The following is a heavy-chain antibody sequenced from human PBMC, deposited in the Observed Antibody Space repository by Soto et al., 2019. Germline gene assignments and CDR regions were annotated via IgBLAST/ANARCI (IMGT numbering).Heavy chain of an antibody. J-gene: IGHJ6*02. CDR2: IWYDGSNK. CDR3: ARATVPAAIPPRVYYYYGMDV. V-gene: IGHV3-33*01. Sequence: SLRLSCAASGFTFSSYGMHWVRQAPGKGLEWVAVIWYDGSNKYYADSVKGRFTISRDNSKNTLYLQMNSLRAEDTAVYYCARATVPAAIPPRVYYYYGMDVWGQGTTVTVSS. D-gene: IGHD2-2*01. CDR1: GFTFSSYG.